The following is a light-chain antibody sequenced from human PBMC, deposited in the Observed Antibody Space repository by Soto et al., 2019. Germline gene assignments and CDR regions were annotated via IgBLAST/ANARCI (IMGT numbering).Light chain of an antibody. CDR2: GAS. Sequence: EIVLTQSPGTLSLSPGERATLSCRASQSVSSSYLGWYQQKPGQAPRLLIFGASNRATGIPDRFSGSGSGTDLALTISRLEPEDFAVYYCQQYGSSPRNFGQGTRLEIK. V-gene: IGKV3-20*01. CDR1: QSVSSSY. J-gene: IGKJ5*01. CDR3: QQYGSSPRN.